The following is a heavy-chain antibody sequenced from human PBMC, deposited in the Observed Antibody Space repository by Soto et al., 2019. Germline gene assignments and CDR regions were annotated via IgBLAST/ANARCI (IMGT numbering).Heavy chain of an antibody. D-gene: IGHD2-15*01. CDR3: ARDGGVAATLANYFDY. CDR2: MSRSSRYI. J-gene: IGHJ4*02. V-gene: IGHV3-21*01. CDR1: GFTFNSYS. Sequence: PGGSLRLSCAASGFTFNSYSMNWVRQAPGKGLEWVSSMSRSSRYIYYADSVKGRFTISRDNAKNSVYLQMNSLRAEDTAVYYRARDGGVAATLANYFDYWGQGTLVTVSS.